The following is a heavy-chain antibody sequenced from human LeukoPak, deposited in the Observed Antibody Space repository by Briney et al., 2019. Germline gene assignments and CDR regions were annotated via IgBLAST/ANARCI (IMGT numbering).Heavy chain of an antibody. CDR1: GDSVSRDSAA. J-gene: IGHJ6*02. V-gene: IGHV6-1*01. D-gene: IGHD3-10*01. CDR2: TFYRSSWYH. Sequence: SQTLSLTCAISGDSVSRDSAAWNWIRQSPSGGLEGLGRTFYRSSWYHDYAGAVKSRITINPDTSKNQFSLHLKSVTPEDTAVYYCARDEVVRGVILLGGMDVWGQGTTVTVSS. CDR3: ARDEVVRGVILLGGMDV.